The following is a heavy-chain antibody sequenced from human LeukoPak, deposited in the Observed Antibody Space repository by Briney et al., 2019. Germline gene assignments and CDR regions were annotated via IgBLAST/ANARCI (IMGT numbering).Heavy chain of an antibody. CDR1: GGSISSYY. V-gene: IGHV4-39*01. Sequence: SETLSLTCTVSGGSISSYYWGWIRQPPGKGLEWIGSINYSGSTYYNPSLKSRVTISVDTSKNQFSLKLSSVTAADTAVYYCARHPFSSSPYPELRFDHWGQGTLVTVSS. J-gene: IGHJ5*02. D-gene: IGHD6-13*01. CDR2: INYSGST. CDR3: ARHPFSSSPYPELRFDH.